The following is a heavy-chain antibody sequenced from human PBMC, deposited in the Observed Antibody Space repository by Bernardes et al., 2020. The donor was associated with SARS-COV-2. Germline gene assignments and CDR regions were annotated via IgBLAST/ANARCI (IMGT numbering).Heavy chain of an antibody. J-gene: IGHJ3*02. D-gene: IGHD1-7*01. CDR3: ARVPNELHYLTDAFDI. CDR1: GYTFTSYY. Sequence: ASVKVSCKASGYTFTSYYMHWVRQAPGQGLEWMGIINPSGGSTSYAQKFQGRVTMTRDTSTSTVYMELSSLRSEDTAVYYCARVPNELHYLTDAFDIWGQGTMVTVSS. V-gene: IGHV1-46*01. CDR2: INPSGGST.